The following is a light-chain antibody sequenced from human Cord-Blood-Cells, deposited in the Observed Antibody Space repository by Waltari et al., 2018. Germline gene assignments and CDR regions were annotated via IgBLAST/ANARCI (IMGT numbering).Light chain of an antibody. Sequence: SYELTQPSSVSVSPGQTARITCSGDVLAKKSARWFQQKPGQAHVLVIYRDSERPSGIPERFSGSSSGTTVTLTISGAQVEDEADYYCYSAADNNWVFGGGTKLTVL. CDR1: VLAKKS. V-gene: IGLV3-27*01. J-gene: IGLJ3*02. CDR3: YSAADNNWV. CDR2: RDS.